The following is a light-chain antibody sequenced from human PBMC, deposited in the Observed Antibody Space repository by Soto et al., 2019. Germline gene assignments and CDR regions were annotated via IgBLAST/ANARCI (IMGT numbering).Light chain of an antibody. CDR2: GAS. CDR3: QQYGASPYT. CDR1: QSVSSSY. Sequence: EIVLTQSPGTLSLSPGERATLSCRASQSVSSSYLAWYQQKPGQAPRLLIYGASSRATGIPDRFSGSGSGKDFPLTISRLEPEDVAVYYCQQYGASPYTSGQGTKLEI. V-gene: IGKV3-20*01. J-gene: IGKJ2*01.